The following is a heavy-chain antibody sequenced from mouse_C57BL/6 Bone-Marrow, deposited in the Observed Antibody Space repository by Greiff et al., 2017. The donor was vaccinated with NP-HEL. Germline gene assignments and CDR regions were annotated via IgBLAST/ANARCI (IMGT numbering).Heavy chain of an antibody. CDR2: IYPGSGST. Sequence: VQLQQPGAELVKPGASVKMSCKASGYTFTSYWITWVKQRPGQGLEWIGDIYPGSGSTNYNEKFKSKATLTVDTSSSTAYMQLSSLTSEDSAVYYCASLDFRVLYGNLYYAMDYWGQGTSVTVSS. D-gene: IGHD2-1*01. V-gene: IGHV1-55*01. CDR3: ASLDFRVLYGNLYYAMDY. CDR1: GYTFTSYW. J-gene: IGHJ4*01.